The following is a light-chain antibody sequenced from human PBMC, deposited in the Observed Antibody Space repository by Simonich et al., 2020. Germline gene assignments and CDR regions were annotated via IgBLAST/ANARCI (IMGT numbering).Light chain of an antibody. CDR2: KDS. CDR3: YSAADNNVV. V-gene: IGLV3-27*01. CDR1: VLAKKY. J-gene: IGLJ2*01. Sequence: SYELTQPSSVSVSPGQTARITCSGVVLAKKYARWFQQKPGQAPVLVIYKDSERPSGIPVRFSGSSSGTTVTLTISGAQVEDEADYYCYSAADNNVVFGGGTKLTVL.